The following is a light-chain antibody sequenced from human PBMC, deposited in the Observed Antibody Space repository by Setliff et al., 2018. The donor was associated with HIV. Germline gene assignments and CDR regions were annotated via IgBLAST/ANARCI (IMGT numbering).Light chain of an antibody. CDR1: SSDVGGYNY. J-gene: IGLJ1*01. CDR2: EVN. Sequence: QSVLTRPPSASGSPGQPVTISCTGTSSDVGGYNYVSWYQHHPGRPPKLLIYEVNQRPSGVPDRFSGSKSGNTASLTVSGLQAEDEADYYCSSYAGTNHPYVFGTGTKVTVL. CDR3: SSYAGTNHPYV. V-gene: IGLV2-8*01.